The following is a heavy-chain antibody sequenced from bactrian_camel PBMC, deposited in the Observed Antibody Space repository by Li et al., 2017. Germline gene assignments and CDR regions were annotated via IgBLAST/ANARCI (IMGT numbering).Heavy chain of an antibody. V-gene: IGHV3S53*01. Sequence: HAQLVESGGGSAQAGGSLRLSCVLDTYTYNTRCLGWYRKAPGKERERVAAIDADGGITYRDSVKGRFTISQDNGKTTVYLQMNSLKPQDTGVYYCAAPVIGGCFEHEYNYWGQGTQVTVS. CDR1: TYTYNTRC. D-gene: IGHD3*01. J-gene: IGHJ4*01. CDR2: IDADGGI. CDR3: AAPVIGGCFEHEYNY.